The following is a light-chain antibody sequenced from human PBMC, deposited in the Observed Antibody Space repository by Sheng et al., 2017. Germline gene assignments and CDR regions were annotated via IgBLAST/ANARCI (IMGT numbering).Light chain of an antibody. Sequence: QSVLTQPPSVSGAPGQRVTISCTGSSSNIGANYAVHWYQQLPGTAPKLLIYGINNRPSGVPDRFSGSESGTSASLAITGLQAEDEADYYCQSCDSSLSVVFGGGTKLTVL. CDR1: SSNIGANYA. CDR3: QSCDSSLSVV. V-gene: IGLV1-40*01. CDR2: GIN. J-gene: IGLJ2*01.